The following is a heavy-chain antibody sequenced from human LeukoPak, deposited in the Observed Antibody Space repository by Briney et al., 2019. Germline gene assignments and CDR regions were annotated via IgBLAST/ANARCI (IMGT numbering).Heavy chain of an antibody. CDR3: ARDRGYFDN. CDR2: INSDGSST. CDR1: GFTFSSYW. V-gene: IGHV3-74*01. Sequence: PGGSLRLSCAASGFTFSSYWMHWVRQAPGKGLVWVSRINSDGSSTSYADSVKGRFTISRDNVQNSLYLQMNSLRAEDTAMYYCARDRGYFDNWGQGTLVTVSS. J-gene: IGHJ4*02.